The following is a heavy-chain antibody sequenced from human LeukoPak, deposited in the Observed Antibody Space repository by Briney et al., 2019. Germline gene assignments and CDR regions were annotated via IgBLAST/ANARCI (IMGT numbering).Heavy chain of an antibody. V-gene: IGHV3-30*18. CDR3: AKGALPSSSYLDY. CDR2: ITYDGSNK. D-gene: IGHD6-6*01. Sequence: GGSLRLSCAASGFTFSSYSMNWVRQAPGKGLEWVAVITYDGSNKYYADSVKGRFTISRDNSKNTLYLQMNSLRAEDTAVYYCAKGALPSSSYLDYWGQGTLVTVSS. J-gene: IGHJ4*02. CDR1: GFTFSSYS.